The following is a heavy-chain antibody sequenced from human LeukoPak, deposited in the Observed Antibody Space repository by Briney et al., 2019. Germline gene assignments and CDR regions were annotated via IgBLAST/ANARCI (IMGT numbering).Heavy chain of an antibody. CDR1: GGSFSGYY. V-gene: IGHV4-34*01. CDR3: ARGAKLRYFDRLLPNWFDP. J-gene: IGHJ5*02. Sequence: SETLSLTCAVYGGSFSGYYWSWIRQPPGKGLEWIGEINHSGSTNYNPSLKSRVTISVDTSKNQFSLKLSSVTAADTAVYYCARGAKLRYFDRLLPNWFDPWGQGTLVTVSS. CDR2: INHSGST. D-gene: IGHD3-9*01.